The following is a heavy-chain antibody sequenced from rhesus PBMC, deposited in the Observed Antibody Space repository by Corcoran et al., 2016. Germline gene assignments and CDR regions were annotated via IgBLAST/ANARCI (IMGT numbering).Heavy chain of an antibody. CDR2: INLYNGNT. D-gene: IGHD2-21*01. J-gene: IGHJ2*01. V-gene: IGHV1S2*01. CDR3: AGGPGYCTGSGCYADWYFDL. Sequence: QVQLVQSGAEVKKPGSSVKVSCKASGYTFTDYYMHWVRQAPRHGLEWMGWINLYNGNTKYAQKFQGRGTMTRDTSTSTAYMEMSSLRAEDTDVYYCAGGPGYCTGSGCYADWYFDLWGPGTPITMSS. CDR1: GYTFTDYY.